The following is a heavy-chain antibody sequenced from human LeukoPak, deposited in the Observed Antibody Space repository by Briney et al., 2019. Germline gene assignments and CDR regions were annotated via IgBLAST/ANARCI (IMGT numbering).Heavy chain of an antibody. D-gene: IGHD3-10*01. Sequence: SGTLSLTCAVSGGSISSSNWWSWVRQPPGKGLEWIGEIYHSGSTYYKPSLKSRVTISVDTSKNQFSLKLSSVTAADTAVYYCARGGYYGSGNDFRFDPWGQGTLVTVSS. CDR1: GGSISSSNW. V-gene: IGHV4-4*02. CDR3: ARGGYYGSGNDFRFDP. J-gene: IGHJ5*02. CDR2: IYHSGST.